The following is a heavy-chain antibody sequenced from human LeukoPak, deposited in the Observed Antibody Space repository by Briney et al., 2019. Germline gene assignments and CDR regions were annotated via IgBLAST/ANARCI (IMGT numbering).Heavy chain of an antibody. CDR1: VGSINTSSYY. J-gene: IGHJ4*02. D-gene: IGHD3-10*01. CDR2: IYYSGTT. CDR3: AGPGRSLLLHGSFDY. Sequence: SETLSLTCTFSVGSINTSSYYWGWIPQPPGKGLERIGNIYYSGTTYYNPSLKNRVTISVDTSKNQFSFKLSSVAAADTAVYYCAGPGRSLLLHGSFDYWGQGTLVTVSS. V-gene: IGHV4-39*01.